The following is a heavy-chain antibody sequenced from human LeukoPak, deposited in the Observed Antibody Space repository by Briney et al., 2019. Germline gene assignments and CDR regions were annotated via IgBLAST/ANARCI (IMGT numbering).Heavy chain of an antibody. CDR1: GFTFSSYS. Sequence: GGSLRLSCAASGFTFSSYSMNWVRQAPGKGLEWVSSISSSSSYIYYADSVKGRFTISRDNAKNSLYLQMNSLRAEDTAVYYCAKDRLYSSSAATDLDYWGQGTLVTVSS. CDR2: ISSSSSYI. CDR3: AKDRLYSSSAATDLDY. J-gene: IGHJ4*02. D-gene: IGHD6-6*01. V-gene: IGHV3-21*01.